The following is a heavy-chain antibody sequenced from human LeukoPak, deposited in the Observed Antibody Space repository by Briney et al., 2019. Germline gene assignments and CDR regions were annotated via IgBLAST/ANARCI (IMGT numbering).Heavy chain of an antibody. CDR1: GGSISSGNYF. CDR3: ASQKDGYSFDY. J-gene: IGHJ4*02. D-gene: IGHD5-24*01. V-gene: IGHV4-39*01. CDR2: IYYSGST. Sequence: SETLSLTCTVSGGSISSGNYFWGWIRQPPGKGLEWIGSIYYSGSTYSNPSLKSRVTISVDTSKNQFSLKLSSVTAADTAVYYCASQKDGYSFDYWGQGTLVTVSS.